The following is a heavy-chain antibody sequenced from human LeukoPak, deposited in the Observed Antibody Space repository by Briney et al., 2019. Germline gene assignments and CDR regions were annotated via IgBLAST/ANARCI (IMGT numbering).Heavy chain of an antibody. J-gene: IGHJ6*03. Sequence: GGSLRLSCAASGFTFSSYWMSWVRQAPGKGLEWVANIKQDGSEKYYVDSVKGRFTISRDNAKNSLYLQMNSLRAEDTAVYYCARVWFGDLGYFYMDVRGKGATGTMSS. CDR2: IKQDGSEK. CDR3: ARVWFGDLGYFYMDV. CDR1: GFTFSSYW. D-gene: IGHD3-10*01. V-gene: IGHV3-7*01.